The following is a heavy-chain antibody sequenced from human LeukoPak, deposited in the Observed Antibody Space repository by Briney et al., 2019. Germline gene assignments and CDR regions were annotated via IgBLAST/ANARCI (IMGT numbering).Heavy chain of an antibody. Sequence: GGSLRLSCAAAGFIFSNNIMNWVRQAPGKGLEWVSVSADGGDIYYADSVNGRFTISRDNSKNTLHLQMDSLRAEDTAVYYCAKDPPHSDRSIYSDNSWGQGTLVTVSS. D-gene: IGHD3-22*01. V-gene: IGHV3-23*01. CDR2: SADGGDI. J-gene: IGHJ4*02. CDR3: AKDPPHSDRSIYSDNS. CDR1: GFIFSNNI.